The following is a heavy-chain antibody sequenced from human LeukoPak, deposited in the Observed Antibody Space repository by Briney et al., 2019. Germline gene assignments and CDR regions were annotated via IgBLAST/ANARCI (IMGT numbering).Heavy chain of an antibody. Sequence: PGGSLRLSCTASGFTFSSYSMNWVRQAPGKGLEWVSSISISSTYIYYADSVKGRFTMSRDNAKNSLYLQMNSLRAEDTAVYYCVRVPPYYFDPSGYYTGYYFDYWGQGTLVTVSS. CDR3: VRVPPYYFDPSGYYTGYYFDY. V-gene: IGHV3-21*01. J-gene: IGHJ4*02. D-gene: IGHD3-22*01. CDR2: ISISSTYI. CDR1: GFTFSSYS.